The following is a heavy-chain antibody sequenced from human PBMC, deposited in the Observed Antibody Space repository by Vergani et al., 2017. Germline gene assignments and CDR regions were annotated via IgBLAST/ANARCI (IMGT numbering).Heavy chain of an antibody. Sequence: QVQLQESGPGLVKPSETLSLTCPVSGGSLSSYYWSWIRQPPGKGLEWIGYIYYSGSTNYNPSLKSRVTISVDTSKNQFSLKLSSVTAADTAVYYCARDSTTVTSNAWRAFDIWGQGTMVTVSS. CDR2: IYYSGST. V-gene: IGHV4-59*01. CDR1: GGSLSSYY. CDR3: ARDSTTVTSNAWRAFDI. D-gene: IGHD4-17*01. J-gene: IGHJ3*02.